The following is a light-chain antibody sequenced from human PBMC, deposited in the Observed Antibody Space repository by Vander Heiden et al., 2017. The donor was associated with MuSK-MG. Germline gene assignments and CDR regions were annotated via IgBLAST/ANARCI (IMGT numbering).Light chain of an antibody. V-gene: IGKV1-27*01. CDR2: AAS. CDR1: QGISNN. CDR3: QKYNGAPWT. J-gene: IGKJ1*01. Sequence: DIQMTQSPSSLSASVGDRVTIPCRASQGISNNLAWYQQKPGKVPKLLIYAASTLQSGVPSRFSGSGSGTDFTLTISSLQPEDVATYYCQKYNGAPWTFGQGTKVEI.